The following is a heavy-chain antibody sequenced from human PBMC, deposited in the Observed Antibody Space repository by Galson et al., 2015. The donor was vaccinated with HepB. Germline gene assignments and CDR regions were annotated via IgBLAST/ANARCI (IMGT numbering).Heavy chain of an antibody. V-gene: IGHV3-11*06. Sequence: SLRLSCAASGFSFSDYYMSWIRQAPGKGLEWVSYISSSTNYTNYADSVKGRFTISRDNAKKSLFLQMNSLRAEDTAVYYCARTSGGWYVVYWGQGTLVTVSS. CDR3: ARTSGGWYVVY. CDR2: ISSSTNYT. CDR1: GFSFSDYY. D-gene: IGHD6-25*01. J-gene: IGHJ4*02.